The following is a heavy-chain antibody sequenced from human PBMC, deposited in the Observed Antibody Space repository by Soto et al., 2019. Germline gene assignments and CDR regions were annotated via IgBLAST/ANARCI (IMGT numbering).Heavy chain of an antibody. CDR1: GGYFNGSY. CDR3: AGISGSYSAFDY. V-gene: IGHV4-34*01. CDR2: INHSGST. J-gene: IGHJ4*02. Sequence: QVQLQQWGAGMLKPSETLSLTCAVYGGYFNGSYWRWSRKPPWKEREWIGEINHSGSTKYNPSLKSRMTVSVYSPKNQFSRKLSAVSAADTAVYYCAGISGSYSAFDYWGQGTLVTV. D-gene: IGHD3-10*01.